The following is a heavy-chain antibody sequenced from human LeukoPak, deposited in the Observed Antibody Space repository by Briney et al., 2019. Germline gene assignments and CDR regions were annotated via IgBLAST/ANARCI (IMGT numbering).Heavy chain of an antibody. D-gene: IGHD6-13*01. V-gene: IGHV3-23*01. CDR2: ISGSGGST. Sequence: GGSLRLSCAASGFTFSSYAMSWVRQAPGKGLEWVSAISGSGGSTYYADSVKGRFTISRDNSKNTPYLQMNSLRAEDTAVYYCASLSSSWEGNWFDPWGQGTLVTVSS. CDR1: GFTFSSYA. J-gene: IGHJ5*02. CDR3: ASLSSSWEGNWFDP.